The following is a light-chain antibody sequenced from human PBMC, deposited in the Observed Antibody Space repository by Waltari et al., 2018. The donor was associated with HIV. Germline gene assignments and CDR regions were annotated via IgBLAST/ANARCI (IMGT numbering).Light chain of an antibody. V-gene: IGKV1-5*03. J-gene: IGKJ2*03. CDR2: KAS. CDR1: QTISRC. Sequence: DIQLAQSPSTLSASGGDSLTMSCRASQTISRCLAWYQQKPGTATKLLIYKASSLETGVPSRFSGSASGTEFTLTISSLQPDDVATYYCQQYDTYEYSFGQGTKLEI. CDR3: QQYDTYEYS.